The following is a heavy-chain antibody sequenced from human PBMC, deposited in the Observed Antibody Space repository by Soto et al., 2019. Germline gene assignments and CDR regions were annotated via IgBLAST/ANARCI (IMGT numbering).Heavy chain of an antibody. J-gene: IGHJ4*02. CDR2: ISGSGSTI. CDR3: ARVGSIAAAGTPDY. CDR1: GFTFSDCY. Sequence: GGSLRLSXAASGFTFSDCYMSWFRQAPGKGLEWVSYISGSGSTIHDADSVKGRFTISRDNAKNSLYLQMNSLRAEDTAVYYCARVGSIAAAGTPDYWGQGTLVTVSS. V-gene: IGHV3-11*01. D-gene: IGHD6-13*01.